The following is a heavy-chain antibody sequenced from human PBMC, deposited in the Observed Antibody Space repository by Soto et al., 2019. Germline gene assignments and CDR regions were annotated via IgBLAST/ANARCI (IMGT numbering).Heavy chain of an antibody. J-gene: IGHJ6*02. CDR3: ARDGGWDSSSYPKGHPYYGMDV. V-gene: IGHV3-21*01. CDR1: GFTFSSYS. CDR2: ISSSSSYI. Sequence: PGGSLIVSCAASGFTFSSYSMNWVRQAPGKGLEWVSSISSSSSYIYYADSVKGRFTISRDNAKNSLYLQMNSLRAEDTAVYYCARDGGWDSSSYPKGHPYYGMDVCGQGTPGTVSS. D-gene: IGHD6-13*01.